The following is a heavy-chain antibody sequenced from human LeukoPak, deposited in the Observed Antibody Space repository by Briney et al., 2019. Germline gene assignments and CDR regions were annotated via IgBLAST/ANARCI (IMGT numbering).Heavy chain of an antibody. CDR1: GGSDDTSDYY. Sequence: PSETLSLTCTVSGGSDDTSDYYWGWVRQPPGKGPEWIGDIFYTGKANYNPSLRGRVTISIDTSKNLFSLRLTSVTAADTAVYYCSRIFDSWGQGTLVSVSS. V-gene: IGHV4-39*07. CDR2: IFYTGKA. J-gene: IGHJ4*02. CDR3: SRIFDS.